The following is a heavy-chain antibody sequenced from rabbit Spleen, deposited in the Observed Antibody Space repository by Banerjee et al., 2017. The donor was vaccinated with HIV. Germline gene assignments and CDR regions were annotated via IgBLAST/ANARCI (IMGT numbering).Heavy chain of an antibody. Sequence: QSLEESGGDLVKPGASLTLTCTASGFSFSSDYYICWVRQAPGKGLEWIACINAITGKAVYASWAKGRFTFSKTSSTTVTLQMTSLTGADTATYFCVRDQAGDADYGPYYLNLWGPGTLVTVS. CDR3: VRDQAGDADYGPYYLNL. CDR2: INAITGKA. CDR1: GFSFSSDYY. J-gene: IGHJ4*01. V-gene: IGHV1S40*01. D-gene: IGHD2-1*01.